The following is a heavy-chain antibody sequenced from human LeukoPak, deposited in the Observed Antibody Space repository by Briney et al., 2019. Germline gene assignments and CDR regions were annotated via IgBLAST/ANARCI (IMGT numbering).Heavy chain of an antibody. J-gene: IGHJ5*02. CDR3: AKDYGSGSPNWFDP. Sequence: GVSLGLSCAAWGFTFSSYAVNWVPRAPGKGLEWSSNISGTGDTTYYADSVKGRFTISRDNSKNTLYLQMTSLRAEDTAVYYCAKDYGSGSPNWFDPWGQGTLVTVSS. V-gene: IGHV3-23*01. D-gene: IGHD3-10*01. CDR2: ISGTGDTT. CDR1: GFTFSSYA.